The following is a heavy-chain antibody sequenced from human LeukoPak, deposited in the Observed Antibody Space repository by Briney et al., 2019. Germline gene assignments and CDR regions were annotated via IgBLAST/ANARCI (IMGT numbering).Heavy chain of an antibody. CDR2: ISGSDGST. V-gene: IGHV3-23*01. J-gene: IGHJ4*02. CDR3: AKVETSGGANCYALDY. Sequence: GGSLRLSCAASGYTFSSYAMTWVRQAPDKGLEWVSAISGSDGSTYYADSVKGRFTVSRDDSQNTLYLQMNSLSAEDTAVYYCAKVETSGGANCYALDYWGQGTLVTVSS. D-gene: IGHD2-2*01. CDR1: GYTFSSYA.